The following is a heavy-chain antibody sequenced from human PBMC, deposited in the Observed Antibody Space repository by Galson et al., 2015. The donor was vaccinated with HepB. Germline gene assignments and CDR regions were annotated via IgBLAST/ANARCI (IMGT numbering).Heavy chain of an antibody. CDR2: INHSGST. J-gene: IGHJ4*02. CDR1: GGSFSGYY. Sequence: TLSLTCAVYGGSFSGYYWSWIRQPPGKGLEWIGEINHSGSTNYNPSLKSRVTISVDTSRNQFSLKLSSVTAADTAVYYCARGPRRITRGVAVAGTLYFDYWGQGTLVTVSS. V-gene: IGHV4-34*01. D-gene: IGHD6-19*01. CDR3: ARGPRRITRGVAVAGTLYFDY.